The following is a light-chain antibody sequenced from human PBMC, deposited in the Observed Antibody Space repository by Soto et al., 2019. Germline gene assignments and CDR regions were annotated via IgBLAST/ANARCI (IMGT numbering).Light chain of an antibody. V-gene: IGKV1-16*01. CDR3: QQYYSYPLT. Sequence: DIQMTQSPSSLSASVGDRVTITCQASQDISDSLNWYQQKPGKAPKLVIYTASTLQSGVPSRFSGSGSGTDFTLTISCLQSEDFATYYCQQYYSYPLTFGGGTKVDIK. CDR2: TAS. CDR1: QDISDS. J-gene: IGKJ4*01.